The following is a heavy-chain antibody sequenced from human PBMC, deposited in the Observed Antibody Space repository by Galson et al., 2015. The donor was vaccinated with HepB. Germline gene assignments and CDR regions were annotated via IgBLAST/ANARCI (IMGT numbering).Heavy chain of an antibody. Sequence: GAEVKEAGESLKISCKASGYNFPTYWIGWVRQVPGKGLEWMGIVYPEDSDTRYSPSFQGQVSISADKSFTTAYLHWNSLKASDTAIYYCARRGYSTPSGYYALDAWGQGTTVIVSS. CDR1: GYNFPTYW. V-gene: IGHV5-51*01. CDR3: ARRGYSTPSGYYALDA. J-gene: IGHJ6*02. D-gene: IGHD2-2*01. CDR2: VYPEDSDT.